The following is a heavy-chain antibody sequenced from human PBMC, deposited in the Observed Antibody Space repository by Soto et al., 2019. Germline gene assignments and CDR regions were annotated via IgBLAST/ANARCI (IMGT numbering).Heavy chain of an antibody. J-gene: IGHJ4*02. CDR1: GGTFSSYA. D-gene: IGHD3-22*01. CDR2: IIPIFGTA. CDR3: ARSTPYYYDSSGYYYPRSLGY. Sequence: SLKVSCKASGGTFSSYAISWVRQAPGEGLEWMGGIIPIFGTANYAQKFQGRVTITADESRSTVYMELSSLRSEDTAVYYCARSTPYYYDSSGYYYPRSLGYWGQGTLVTVSS. V-gene: IGHV1-69*13.